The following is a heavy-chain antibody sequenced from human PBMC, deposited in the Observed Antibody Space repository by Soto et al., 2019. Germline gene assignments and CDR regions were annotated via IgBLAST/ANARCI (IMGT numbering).Heavy chain of an antibody. Sequence: QVQLVESGGGVVQPGRSLRLSCAASGFTFSSYGMHWVRQAPGKGLEWVAVISYDGSNKYYADSVKGRFSISRDNSKNTLYLQMNSLRGEDTAVYYCAKNPYYYGSGSYKRGMDVWGQGTTVTVSS. V-gene: IGHV3-30*18. CDR2: ISYDGSNK. D-gene: IGHD3-10*01. J-gene: IGHJ6*02. CDR3: AKNPYYYGSGSYKRGMDV. CDR1: GFTFSSYG.